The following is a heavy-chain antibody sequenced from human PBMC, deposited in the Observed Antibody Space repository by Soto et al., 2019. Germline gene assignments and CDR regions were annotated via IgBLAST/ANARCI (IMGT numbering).Heavy chain of an antibody. CDR1: GGSISSYY. J-gene: IGHJ4*02. V-gene: IGHV4-59*08. Sequence: SETLSLTCTVSGGSISSYYWSWIRQPPGKGLEWIGYIYYSGNTNYNPSLKSRVTISVDTSKNQFSLKLSSMTAADTAVYYCAGHPGYGLYYFDYWGQGTLVTSPQ. D-gene: IGHD5-18*01. CDR2: IYYSGNT. CDR3: AGHPGYGLYYFDY.